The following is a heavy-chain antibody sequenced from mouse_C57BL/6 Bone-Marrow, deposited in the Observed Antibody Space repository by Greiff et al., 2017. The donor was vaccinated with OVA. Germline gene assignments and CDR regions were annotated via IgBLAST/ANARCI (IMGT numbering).Heavy chain of an antibody. CDR1: GFTFSSYA. Sequence: EVHLVESGGGLVKPGGSLKLSCAASGFTFSSYAMSRVRQTPEKRLEWVATISDGGSYTYYQDNVKGRFTISRDNAKNNLYLQMSHMKSEDTAMYYCARRHYGSSHWYFDVWGTGTTVTVSS. CDR2: ISDGGSYT. CDR3: ARRHYGSSHWYFDV. V-gene: IGHV5-4*03. D-gene: IGHD1-1*01. J-gene: IGHJ1*03.